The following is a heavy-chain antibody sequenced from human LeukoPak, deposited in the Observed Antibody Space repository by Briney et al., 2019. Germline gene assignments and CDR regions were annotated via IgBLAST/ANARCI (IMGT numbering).Heavy chain of an antibody. CDR1: GFTFSSYS. CDR2: ISGSSSYI. V-gene: IGHV3-21*01. Sequence: GGSLRLSCAASGFTFSSYSMNWVRQAPGEGLEWVSSISGSSSYIYYTDSVKGRLTISRDNAKNSLYLQMNSLRAEDTAVYYCARASRDRVIVVVVAATRDAFDIWGQGTMVTVSS. J-gene: IGHJ3*02. D-gene: IGHD2-15*01. CDR3: ARASRDRVIVVVVAATRDAFDI.